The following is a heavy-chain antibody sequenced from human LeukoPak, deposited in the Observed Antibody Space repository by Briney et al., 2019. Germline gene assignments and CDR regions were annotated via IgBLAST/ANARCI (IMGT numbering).Heavy chain of an antibody. CDR1: GYTFTGYY. CDR2: INPNSGGT. Sequence: KPGESLKISCKASGYTFTGYYMHWVRQAPGQGLEWMGRINPNSGGTNYAQKFQGRVTMTRDTSISTAYMELSRLRSDDTAVYYCAIARVTMIVVVTLRYWGQGTLVTVSS. V-gene: IGHV1-2*06. J-gene: IGHJ4*02. CDR3: AIARVTMIVVVTLRY. D-gene: IGHD3-22*01.